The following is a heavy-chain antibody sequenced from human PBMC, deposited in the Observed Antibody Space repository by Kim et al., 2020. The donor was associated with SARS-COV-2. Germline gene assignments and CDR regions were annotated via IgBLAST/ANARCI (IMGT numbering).Heavy chain of an antibody. V-gene: IGHV3-48*02. CDR2: ISTIGTTI. CDR3: ARDHSQRYIDGFFDS. D-gene: IGHD5-18*01. J-gene: IGHJ4*02. CDR1: GFTFNTYG. Sequence: GGSLRLSCTASGFTFNTYGMYWVRQAPGKGLEWISYISTIGTTIYYADSVKGRFTISRDNAKNSLYLQMNSLRDEDTAVYYCARDHSQRYIDGFFDSWGQGTLVTVSS.